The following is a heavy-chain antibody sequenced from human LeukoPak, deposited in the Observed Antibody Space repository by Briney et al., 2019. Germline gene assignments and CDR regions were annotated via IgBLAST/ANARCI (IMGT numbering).Heavy chain of an antibody. CDR1: GYTFTTNG. V-gene: IGHV1-18*01. Sequence: ASVKVSCKASGYTFTTNGITWVRQAPGQGLEWMGWIDAYNGNTHYAQKFQGRVTMSTYTSASTAYMELRSLSSDDTAVYYCAKDRGIISDYWGQGTLVTVSS. CDR2: IDAYNGNT. D-gene: IGHD3-10*01. CDR3: AKDRGIISDY. J-gene: IGHJ4*02.